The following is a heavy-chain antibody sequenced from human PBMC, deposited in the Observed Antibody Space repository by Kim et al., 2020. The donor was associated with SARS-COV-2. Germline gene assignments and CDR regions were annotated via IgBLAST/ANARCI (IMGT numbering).Heavy chain of an antibody. D-gene: IGHD2-15*01. CDR2: IYTSGST. Sequence: SETLSLTCTVSGGSISSYYWSWIRQPAGKGLEWIGRIYTSGSTNYNPSLKSRVTMPVDTSKNQFSLKLSSATAADTAVYYCARDGVGYCSGGSCIYGMDVWGQGTTVTVSS. J-gene: IGHJ6*02. V-gene: IGHV4-4*07. CDR3: ARDGVGYCSGGSCIYGMDV. CDR1: GGSISSYY.